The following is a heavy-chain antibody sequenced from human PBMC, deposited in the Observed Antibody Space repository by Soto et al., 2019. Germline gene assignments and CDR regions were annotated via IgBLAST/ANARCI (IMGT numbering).Heavy chain of an antibody. CDR3: ARGTNFDDDSGYFDY. D-gene: IGHD3-22*01. CDR2: INQDGSEK. CDR1: GFTFSNYW. V-gene: IGHV3-7*01. J-gene: IGHJ4*02. Sequence: EVQLVESGGGLVQPGGSLRLSCAASGFTFSNYWMSWVRQAPGKGLEWVANINQDGSEKNYVDSVKGRFTMSRDNAKSSLFVQMDSLRAEDTAVYYCARGTNFDDDSGYFDYWGQGTLVTVSP.